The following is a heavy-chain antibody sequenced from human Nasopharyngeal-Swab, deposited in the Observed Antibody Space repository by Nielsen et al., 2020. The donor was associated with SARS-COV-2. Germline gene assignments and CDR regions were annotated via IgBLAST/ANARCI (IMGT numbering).Heavy chain of an antibody. Sequence: ASVKVSCKASGYTFTSYGISWVRQAPGQGLEWMGIINPSGGSTSYAQKFQGRVTMTRDTSTSTVYMELSSLRSEDTAVYYCARLTVSTPRGYSYGHDYWGQGTLVTVSS. J-gene: IGHJ4*02. CDR1: GYTFTSYG. CDR2: INPSGGST. D-gene: IGHD5-18*01. V-gene: IGHV1-46*01. CDR3: ARLTVSTPRGYSYGHDY.